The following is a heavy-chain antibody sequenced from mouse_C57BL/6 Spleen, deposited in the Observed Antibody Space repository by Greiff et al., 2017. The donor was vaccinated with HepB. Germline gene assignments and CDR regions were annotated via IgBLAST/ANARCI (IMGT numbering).Heavy chain of an antibody. V-gene: IGHV2-5*01. CDR1: GFSLTSYG. CDR2: IWRGGST. CDR3: TKHWDYYYAIDY. J-gene: IGHJ4*01. D-gene: IGHD4-1*01. Sequence: QVQLKESGPGLVQPSQSLSITCTVSGFSLTSYGVHWVRQSPGKGLEWLGVIWRGGSTDYYAAFMSRLSITKDNSKSQVFFKMNSLQADDTAIYYCTKHWDYYYAIDYWGQGTSVTVSS.